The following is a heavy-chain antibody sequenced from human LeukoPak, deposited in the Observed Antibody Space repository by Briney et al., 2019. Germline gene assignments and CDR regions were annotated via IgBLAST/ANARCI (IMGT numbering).Heavy chain of an antibody. CDR2: IKQDGSEK. J-gene: IGHJ4*02. CDR3: ARAFYDSSGYYYDGIDY. CDR1: GFTVSSNY. V-gene: IGHV3-7*01. Sequence: PGGSLRLSCAASGFTVSSNYMSWVRQAPGKGLEWVANIKQDGSEKYYVDSVKGRFTISRDNAKNSLHLQMNSLRAEDTAVYYCARAFYDSSGYYYDGIDYWGQGTLVTVSS. D-gene: IGHD3-22*01.